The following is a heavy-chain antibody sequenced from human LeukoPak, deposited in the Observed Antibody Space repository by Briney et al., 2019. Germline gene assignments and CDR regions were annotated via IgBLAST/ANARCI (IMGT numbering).Heavy chain of an antibody. Sequence: KPSETLSLTCAVYGGSFSGYYWGWIRQPPGKGLEWIGSIYHSGSTYYNPSLKSRVTISVDTSKNQFSLKLSSVTAADTAMYYCARVSMGYNYYNMDVWGKGTTVTVSS. CDR2: IYHSGST. J-gene: IGHJ6*03. CDR3: ARVSMGYNYYNMDV. CDR1: GGSFSGYY. V-gene: IGHV4-38-2*01.